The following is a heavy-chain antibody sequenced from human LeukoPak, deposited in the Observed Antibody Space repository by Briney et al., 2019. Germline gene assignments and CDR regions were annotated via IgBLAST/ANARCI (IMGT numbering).Heavy chain of an antibody. V-gene: IGHV4-59*08. CDR1: SGSVSRYY. CDR3: ARHSYDSSTYLHFDY. CDR2: THYRGST. Sequence: SEALSLTCTVSSGSVSRYYWSWIRQPPGKGLEWIGYTHYRGSTNYNPSLKSRVTISVDTSKSQFSLKLTSVTAADTAMYYCARHSYDSSTYLHFDYWGQGSLVTVSS. D-gene: IGHD3-22*01. J-gene: IGHJ4*02.